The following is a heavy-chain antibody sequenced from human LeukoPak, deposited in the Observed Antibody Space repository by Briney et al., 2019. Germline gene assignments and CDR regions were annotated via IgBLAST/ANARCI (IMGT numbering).Heavy chain of an antibody. CDR2: IYDTGTPT. V-gene: IGHV4-59*08. Sequence: PSETLSLTCTVSGGSISSYYWSWIRQPPGEGLDYIGFIYDTGTPTNYNPLLKSRVTLSVDTSKNQFSLNLKSVTAADTAVYYCARLTKGEQWLAYYFDYWGQGALVTVSS. CDR3: ARLTKGEQWLAYYFDY. D-gene: IGHD6-19*01. CDR1: GGSISSYY. J-gene: IGHJ4*02.